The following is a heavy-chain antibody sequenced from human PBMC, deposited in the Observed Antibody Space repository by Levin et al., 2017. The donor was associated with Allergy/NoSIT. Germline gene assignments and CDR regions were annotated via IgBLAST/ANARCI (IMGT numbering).Heavy chain of an antibody. J-gene: IGHJ6*02. D-gene: IGHD3/OR15-3a*01. CDR2: ITSGGNGYSS. CDR3: ADLRVSYGLDV. CDR1: GFTFSDHY. V-gene: IGHV3-72*01. Sequence: GGSLRLSCAASGFTFSDHYIDWVRQAPGKGLEWVGRITSGGNGYSSEYAASVRGRFTISRDDSENSVHLQMSSLRTDDTAVYYCADLRVSYGLDVWGQGTTVTVSS.